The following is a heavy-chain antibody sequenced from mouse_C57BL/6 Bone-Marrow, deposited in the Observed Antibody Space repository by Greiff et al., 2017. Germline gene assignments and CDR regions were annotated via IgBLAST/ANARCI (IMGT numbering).Heavy chain of an antibody. D-gene: IGHD2-3*01. Sequence: QVQLQQPGAELVKPGASVKLSCKASGYTFPSYWMHWVKQRPGRGLEWIGRIDPNSGGTKYNEKFTSKATLTVDKPSRTAYMQLSSLTSEDSAVSYGARWGYYQLYWYFDVWGTGTTVTVSS. CDR3: ARWGYYQLYWYFDV. V-gene: IGHV1-72*01. CDR1: GYTFPSYW. J-gene: IGHJ1*03. CDR2: IDPNSGGT.